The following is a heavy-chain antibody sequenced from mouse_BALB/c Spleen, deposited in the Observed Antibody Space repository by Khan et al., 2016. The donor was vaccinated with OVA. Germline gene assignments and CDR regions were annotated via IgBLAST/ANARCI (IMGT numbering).Heavy chain of an antibody. J-gene: IGHJ3*01. V-gene: IGHV1-26*01. CDR1: GYSFTLYY. CDR3: ARGYDFFAY. CDR2: VNPNTGGS. D-gene: IGHD2-2*01. Sequence: VQLQQSGPDLVKPGASVKISCKASGYSFTLYYMTWVKQSHGKSLEWIGRVNPNTGGSDYNQEFKGKAILNVDKSSNTAYMELHSLTSEDSAVYDCARGYDFFAYWGQGTLVTVSA.